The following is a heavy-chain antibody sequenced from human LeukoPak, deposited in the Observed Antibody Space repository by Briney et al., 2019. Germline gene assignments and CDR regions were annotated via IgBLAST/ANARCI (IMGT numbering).Heavy chain of an antibody. Sequence: ASVKVSCKASGYTFTSYDINWVRQATGQGLEWMGWMNPNCGNTGYAQKFQGRVTMTRNTSISTAYMELSSLRSEDTAVYYCARLYYYGSGSLGDYYYGMDLWGQGTTVTVSS. J-gene: IGHJ6*02. CDR2: MNPNCGNT. D-gene: IGHD3-10*01. V-gene: IGHV1-8*01. CDR3: ARLYYYGSGSLGDYYYGMDL. CDR1: GYTFTSYD.